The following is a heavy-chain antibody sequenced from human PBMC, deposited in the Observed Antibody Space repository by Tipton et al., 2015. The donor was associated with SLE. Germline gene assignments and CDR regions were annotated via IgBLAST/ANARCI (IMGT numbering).Heavy chain of an antibody. CDR1: GGYSSGYY. CDR3: ARGPGSPRPFDY. Sequence: TLSLTCAVYGGYSSGYYWSWIRQSPGKGLEWIGEINHNGSTNYNPSRKSRVTISVDTYTKQFSLKLSSVTAADTAVYYCARGPGSPRPFDYWGQGTPVTVSS. V-gene: IGHV4-34*01. CDR2: INHNGST. J-gene: IGHJ4*02. D-gene: IGHD6-13*01.